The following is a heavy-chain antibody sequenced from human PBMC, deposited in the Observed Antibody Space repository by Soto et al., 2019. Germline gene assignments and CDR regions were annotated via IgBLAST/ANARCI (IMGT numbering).Heavy chain of an antibody. D-gene: IGHD1-26*01. CDR1: GGSISSSSYY. V-gene: IGHV4-39*01. CDR3: ARIKGVANFRCELPNYYYYYGMDV. Sequence: NPSETLSLTCTVSGGSISSSSYYWGWIRQPPGKGLGWIGSIYYSGSTYYNPSLKSRVTISVDTSKNQFSLKLSSVTAADTAVYYCARIKGVANFRCELPNYYYYYGMDVWGQGTTVTVSS. CDR2: IYYSGST. J-gene: IGHJ6*02.